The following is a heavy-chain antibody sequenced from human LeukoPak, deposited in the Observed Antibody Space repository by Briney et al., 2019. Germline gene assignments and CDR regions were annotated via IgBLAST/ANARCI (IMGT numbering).Heavy chain of an antibody. V-gene: IGHV1-69*10. CDR1: GGTFSSYT. J-gene: IGHJ4*02. CDR3: ARAGVGATPDY. D-gene: IGHD1-26*01. Sequence: SVKVSCKASGGTFSSYTISWVRQAPGQGLEWMGGIIPILGIANYAQKFQGRVTITADKSTSTAYMELSSLRSEDTAVYYCARAGVGATPDYWGQGTLVTVSS. CDR2: IIPILGIA.